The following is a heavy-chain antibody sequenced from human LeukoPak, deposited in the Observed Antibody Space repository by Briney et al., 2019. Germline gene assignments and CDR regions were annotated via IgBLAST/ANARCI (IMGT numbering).Heavy chain of an antibody. CDR2: IYYSGST. J-gene: IGHJ1*01. V-gene: IGHV4-59*01. CDR3: ARDLGSGWYPER. Sequence: LETLSLTCTVSGGSISSYYWSWIRQPPGKGLEWIGYIYYSGSTNYNPSLKSRVTISVDTSKNQFSLKLSSVTAADTAVYYCARDLGSGWYPERWGQGTLVTVSS. CDR1: GGSISSYY. D-gene: IGHD6-19*01.